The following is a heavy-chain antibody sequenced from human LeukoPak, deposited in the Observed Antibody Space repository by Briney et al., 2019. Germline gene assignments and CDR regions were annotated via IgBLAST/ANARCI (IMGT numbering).Heavy chain of an antibody. J-gene: IGHJ4*02. V-gene: IGHV4-39*07. CDR1: GGSISSSSYY. Sequence: SETLSLTCTVSGGSISSSSYYWGWIRQPPGKGLEWIGSAYYSGNTYYNPSLKSRVTISVDTSKNQFSLKLSSVTAADTAVYYCARAQITGGYYDATGYYEACFDYWGQGTLVTVSS. CDR3: ARAQITGGYYDATGYYEACFDY. D-gene: IGHD3-22*01. CDR2: AYYSGNT.